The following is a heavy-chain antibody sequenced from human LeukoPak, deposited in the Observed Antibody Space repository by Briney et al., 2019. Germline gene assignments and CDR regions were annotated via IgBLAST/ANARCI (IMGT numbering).Heavy chain of an antibody. CDR2: IYYSGST. CDR3: ARMSTGGSFDY. V-gene: IGHV4-39*01. D-gene: IGHD7-27*01. J-gene: IGHJ4*02. CDR1: GGSISSSSYY. Sequence: SETLSLTCTVSGGSISSSSYYWGWIRQPPGKGLEWIGSIYYSGSTYYNPSLKSRVTISVDTSKNQFSLKLSSVTAADTAVYYCARMSTGGSFDYWGQGTLVTVSS.